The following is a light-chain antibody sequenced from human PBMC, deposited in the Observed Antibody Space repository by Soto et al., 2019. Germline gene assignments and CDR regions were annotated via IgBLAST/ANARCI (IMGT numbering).Light chain of an antibody. CDR2: GAS. J-gene: IGKJ5*01. CDR1: EIVTSTY. Sequence: EIVLTQSPGTLSLSPGDIATLSCMASEIVTSTYLAWYQQKPGQAPRLLIYGASSRATGTPDRFSGSGSGTDFTLTISRLEPEDFAVYYCQQYGSSPTFGQGTRLEI. CDR3: QQYGSSPT. V-gene: IGKV3-20*01.